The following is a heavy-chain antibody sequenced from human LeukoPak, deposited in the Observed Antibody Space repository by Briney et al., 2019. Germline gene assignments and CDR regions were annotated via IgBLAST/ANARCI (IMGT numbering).Heavy chain of an antibody. CDR1: GGSIRGYF. Sequence: SETLSLTCTVSGGSIRGYFWTWIRQPPGKRLEWIGYIYYSGSTNYNPSLKSRVTIAVDTSKNQFSLRLNSVTAADTAVYYCAMAYSSSWYYFDYWGQGTLVTVS. V-gene: IGHV4-59*01. CDR2: IYYSGST. D-gene: IGHD6-13*01. CDR3: AMAYSSSWYYFDY. J-gene: IGHJ4*02.